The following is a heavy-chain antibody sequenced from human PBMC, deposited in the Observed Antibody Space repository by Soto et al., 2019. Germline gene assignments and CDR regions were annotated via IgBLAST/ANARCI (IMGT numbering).Heavy chain of an antibody. J-gene: IGHJ4*02. CDR3: ARGMGEFSLPGSLDFDF. V-gene: IGHV4-38-2*02. D-gene: IGHD3-16*01. CDR1: NFSIIIGYY. Sequence: ATLSLTCPVSNFSIIIGYYWGWVRQTSWKGLEWIATIYHTGHTYDNPSLKRRVTISVDTSENQLSLKLRSVTAADTAFYYRARGMGEFSLPGSLDFDFWGQGTLVTVSS. CDR2: IYHTGHT.